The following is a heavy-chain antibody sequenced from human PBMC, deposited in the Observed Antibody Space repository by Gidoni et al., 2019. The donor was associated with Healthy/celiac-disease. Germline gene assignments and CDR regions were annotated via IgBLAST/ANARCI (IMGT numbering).Heavy chain of an antibody. CDR3: ARISSAYDSSGYYPQ. Sequence: QVQLQESGPGLVKPSETLSLTCPVSGGSLSSYYWSWIRQPPGKGLEWIGYIYYSGSTNYNPSLKSRVTIAVDTSKNQFSLKLSSVTAADTAVYYCARISSAYDSSGYYPQWGQGTLVTVSS. V-gene: IGHV4-59*01. CDR1: GGSLSSYY. D-gene: IGHD3-22*01. J-gene: IGHJ4*02. CDR2: IYYSGST.